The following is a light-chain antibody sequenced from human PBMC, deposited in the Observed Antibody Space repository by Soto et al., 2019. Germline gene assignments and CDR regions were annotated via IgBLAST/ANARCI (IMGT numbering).Light chain of an antibody. J-gene: IGLJ1*01. Sequence: QSVLTQPPSASGSPGQSVTISCTGTSSDVGGYNYVSWYQQHPGKAPKLMIYEVSKRPSGVPDRFSGSKSGNMASLTVSGLQAEDEADYYCSSYAGSSGTYVFGTGTQLTVL. CDR3: SSYAGSSGTYV. CDR1: SSDVGGYNY. CDR2: EVS. V-gene: IGLV2-8*01.